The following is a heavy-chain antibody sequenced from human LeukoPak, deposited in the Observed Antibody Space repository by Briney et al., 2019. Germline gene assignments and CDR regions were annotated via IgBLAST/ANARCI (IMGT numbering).Heavy chain of an antibody. Sequence: GASVKVSCKASGYTFTSYYMHWVRQAPGQGLEWMGRINPNSGGTNYAQKFQGRVTMTRDTSISTAYMELSRLRSDDTAVYYCARVQYYYDSSGHYLGSVIDYWGQGTLVTVSS. J-gene: IGHJ4*02. CDR2: INPNSGGT. D-gene: IGHD3-22*01. CDR3: ARVQYYYDSSGHYLGSVIDY. CDR1: GYTFTSYY. V-gene: IGHV1-2*06.